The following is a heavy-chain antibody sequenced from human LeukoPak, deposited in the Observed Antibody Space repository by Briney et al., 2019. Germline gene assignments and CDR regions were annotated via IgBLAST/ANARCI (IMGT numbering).Heavy chain of an antibody. CDR3: ARDDCSGGSCYPPFDY. CDR2: ISAYNGNT. Sequence: ASVKVSCTASGYTLTSYGISWVRQAPGQGLEWMGWISAYNGNTNYAQKLQGRVTMTTDTSTSTAYMELRSLRSDDTAVYYCARDDCSGGSCYPPFDYWGQGTLVTVSS. V-gene: IGHV1-18*01. D-gene: IGHD2-15*01. CDR1: GYTLTSYG. J-gene: IGHJ4*02.